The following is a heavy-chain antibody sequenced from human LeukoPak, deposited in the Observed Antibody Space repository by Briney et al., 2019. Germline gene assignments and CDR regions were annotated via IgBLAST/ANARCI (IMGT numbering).Heavy chain of an antibody. CDR1: GYTFSDYS. J-gene: IGHJ4*02. CDR2: INPSSGSA. D-gene: IGHD3-10*01. CDR3: ARDWAHGSFDY. V-gene: IGHV1-46*01. Sequence: ASVKVSCRASGYTFSDYSMHWVRQAPGQGPEWMGMINPSSGSATYAQKFQGSVTMTRDTSTTTLYMELSSLRSEDTAVYYCARDWAHGSFDYWGQGTPVIASS.